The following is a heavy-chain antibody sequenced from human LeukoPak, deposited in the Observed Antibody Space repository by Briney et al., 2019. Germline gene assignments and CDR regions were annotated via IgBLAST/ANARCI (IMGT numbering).Heavy chain of an antibody. CDR2: IDPSGGST. Sequence: ASVKVSCKASGYTFTSYYMHWVRQAPGQGLEWMGIIDPSGGSTSYAQKFQGRVTMTRDTSTSTVYMELSSLRSEDTAVYYCARDLGYSYGYGWFDPWGQGTLVTVSS. CDR3: ARDLGYSYGYGWFDP. D-gene: IGHD5-18*01. J-gene: IGHJ5*02. V-gene: IGHV1-46*01. CDR1: GYTFTSYY.